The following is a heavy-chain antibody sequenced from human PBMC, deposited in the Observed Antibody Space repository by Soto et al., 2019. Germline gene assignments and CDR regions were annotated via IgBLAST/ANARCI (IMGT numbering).Heavy chain of an antibody. V-gene: IGHV3-21*01. Sequence: EVQLVESGGGLVKPGGSLRLSCAASGFTFSSYSMNWVRQAPGKGLEWVSSISSSSSYIYYADSVKGRFTISRDNAKNSLYLQMNSLRAEDTAVYYCARDCLPLVEGDLYSSGWYGNQGECLDYWGQGTLVTVSS. J-gene: IGHJ4*02. D-gene: IGHD6-19*01. CDR1: GFTFSSYS. CDR2: ISSSSSYI. CDR3: ARDCLPLVEGDLYSSGWYGNQGECLDY.